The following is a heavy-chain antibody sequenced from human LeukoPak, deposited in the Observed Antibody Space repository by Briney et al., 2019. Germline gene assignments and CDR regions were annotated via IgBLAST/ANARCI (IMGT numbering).Heavy chain of an antibody. CDR1: GFTFDDYA. J-gene: IGHJ4*02. D-gene: IGHD5-12*01. CDR2: ISWNSFSI. CDR3: AKDNGIVAPSIPLDY. V-gene: IGHV3-9*01. Sequence: SLRLSCAASGFTFDDYAMHWVRQAPGKGLEWVSGISWNSFSIGYADSVKGRFTISRDNSKNTLYLQMNSLRAEDTAVYYCAKDNGIVAPSIPLDYWGQGTLVTVSS.